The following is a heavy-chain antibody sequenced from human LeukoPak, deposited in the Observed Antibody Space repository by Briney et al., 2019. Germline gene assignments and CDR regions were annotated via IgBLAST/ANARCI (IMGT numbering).Heavy chain of an antibody. CDR3: ATGYSSGWYVGGNFDY. CDR2: ISSSGSTI. J-gene: IGHJ4*02. Sequence: EPGGSLRLSCAASGFTFCSYEMNWVRQAPGKGLEWVSYISSSGSTIYYADSVKGRFTISRDNAKNSLYLQMNSLRAEDTAVYYCATGYSSGWYVGGNFDYWGQGTLVTVSS. V-gene: IGHV3-48*03. CDR1: GFTFCSYE. D-gene: IGHD6-19*01.